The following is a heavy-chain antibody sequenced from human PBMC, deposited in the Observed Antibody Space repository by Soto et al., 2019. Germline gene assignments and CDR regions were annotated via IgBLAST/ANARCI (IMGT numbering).Heavy chain of an antibody. V-gene: IGHV4-31*03. J-gene: IGHJ4*02. D-gene: IGHD6-13*01. CDR1: GGSISSGGYY. Sequence: PSETLSLTCTVSGGSISSGGYYWSWIRQHPGKGLEWIGYIYYSGSTYYNPSLKSRVTISVDTSKNQFSLKLSSVTAADTAVYYCASASAWGSSWYGSFDYWGQGTLVTVSS. CDR3: ASASAWGSSWYGSFDY. CDR2: IYYSGST.